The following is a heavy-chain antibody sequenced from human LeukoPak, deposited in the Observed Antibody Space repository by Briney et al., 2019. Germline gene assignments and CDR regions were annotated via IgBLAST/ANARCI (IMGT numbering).Heavy chain of an antibody. J-gene: IGHJ4*02. D-gene: IGHD3-10*01. CDR3: ASNYYGSGSYPPGY. Sequence: PGGSLRLSCAASGFTVSSNYMSWVRQAPGKGLEWVSVIYSGGSTYYADSVKGRFTISRDNSKNTLYLQMNSLRAEDTAVYYCASNYYGSGSYPPGYWGQGTLVTVSS. CDR1: GFTVSSNY. V-gene: IGHV3-66*01. CDR2: IYSGGST.